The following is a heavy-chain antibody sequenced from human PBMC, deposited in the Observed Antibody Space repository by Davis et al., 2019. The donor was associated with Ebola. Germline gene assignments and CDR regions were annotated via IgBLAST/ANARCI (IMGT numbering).Heavy chain of an antibody. J-gene: IGHJ4*02. V-gene: IGHV3-30-3*01. CDR3: VAFDWLLGPYFDY. CDR1: GFTFSSYA. D-gene: IGHD3-9*01. CDR2: ISYDGSNK. Sequence: PGGSLRLSCAASGFTFSSYAMHWVRQAPGKGLEWVAVISYDGSNKYYADSVKGRFTISRDNAKNSLYLQMNSLRAEDTAVYYCVAFDWLLGPYFDYWGQGTLVTVSS.